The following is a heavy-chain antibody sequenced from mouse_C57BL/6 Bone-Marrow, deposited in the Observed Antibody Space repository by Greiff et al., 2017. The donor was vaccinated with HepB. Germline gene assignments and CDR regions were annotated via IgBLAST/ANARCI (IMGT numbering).Heavy chain of an antibody. J-gene: IGHJ2*01. D-gene: IGHD2-3*01. CDR1: GYTFTSYR. Sequence: QVQLQQPGAELVMPGASVKLSCKASGYTFTSYRMHRVKQRTGQGLEWIGEIDPSDSYTNYNQKDKGKSTLTVDKSSSTAYMQLSSLTSEDSAVYYCEREWLLLFDYGDRGTTLTVSS. V-gene: IGHV1-69*01. CDR3: EREWLLLFDY. CDR2: IDPSDSYT.